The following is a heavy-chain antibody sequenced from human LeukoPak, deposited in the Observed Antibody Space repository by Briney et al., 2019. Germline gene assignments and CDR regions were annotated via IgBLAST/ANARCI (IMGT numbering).Heavy chain of an antibody. CDR2: IYTSGST. CDR3: ARGVVAAPTNFDY. J-gene: IGHJ4*02. V-gene: IGHV4-61*02. D-gene: IGHD2-15*01. CDR1: GGSISSGSYY. Sequence: SETLSLTCTVSGGSISSGSYYWSWIRQPAGKGLEGIGRIYTSGSTNYNPSLKRRVTISVDTSKNQFSLKLSSVTAADTAVYYCARGVVAAPTNFDYWGQGTLVTVSS.